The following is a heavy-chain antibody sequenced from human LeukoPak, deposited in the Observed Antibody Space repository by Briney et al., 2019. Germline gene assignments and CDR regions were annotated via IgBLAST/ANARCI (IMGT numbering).Heavy chain of an antibody. Sequence: ASVKVSCTASGYTFTGYYMHWVRQAPGQGLEWMGWINPNSGGTNYAQKFQGRVTMTRDTSISTAYMELSRLRSDDTAVYYCAGRGLVATMEGDAFDIWGQGTMVTVSS. CDR1: GYTFTGYY. CDR2: INPNSGGT. V-gene: IGHV1-2*02. CDR3: AGRGLVATMEGDAFDI. J-gene: IGHJ3*02. D-gene: IGHD5-12*01.